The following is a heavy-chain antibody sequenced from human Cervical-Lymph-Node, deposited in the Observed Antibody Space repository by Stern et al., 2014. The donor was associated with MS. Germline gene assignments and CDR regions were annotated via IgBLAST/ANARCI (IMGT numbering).Heavy chain of an antibody. CDR1: GFTFNSYN. Sequence: EVQLVESGGDLVHPGGSLTLSCAVSGFTFNSYNMNWVRQSPGKGLEWASYISSSSSTIYYADPVRGRFTISRDNAKNSLYLRMNSLRAEDTAVYYCVREGLNGDFDYWGQGTLVTVSS. J-gene: IGHJ4*02. V-gene: IGHV3-48*01. CDR3: VREGLNGDFDY. CDR2: ISSSSSTI. D-gene: IGHD4-17*01.